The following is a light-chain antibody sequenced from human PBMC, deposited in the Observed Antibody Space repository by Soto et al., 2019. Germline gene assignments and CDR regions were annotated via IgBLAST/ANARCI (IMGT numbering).Light chain of an antibody. CDR3: QAWT. J-gene: IGKJ1*01. CDR1: QSIRND. CDR2: AAS. V-gene: IGKV1-17*01. Sequence: DIQMTQSPSSLSASVEDRVIITCRASQSIRNDLGWYQQKPGKAPKRLIYAASSLQSGVPSRFSGSGSGTELTLTISSLQPDDFATYYCQAWTFGQGTKVDIK.